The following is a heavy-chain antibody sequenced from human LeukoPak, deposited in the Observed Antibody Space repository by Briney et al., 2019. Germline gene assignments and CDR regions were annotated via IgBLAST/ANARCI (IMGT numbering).Heavy chain of an antibody. J-gene: IGHJ4*02. D-gene: IGHD3-22*01. Sequence: GGSLRLSCGASGFTFSIYSMSWVRQAPGKGLEWVSLITSSGSNTYYADSVKGRFTISRDNSKSTLYLQMNSLRAEDTAVYFCAKDGDSSGYYWDSWGQGTLVTVSP. CDR1: GFTFSIYS. CDR3: AKDGDSSGYYWDS. V-gene: IGHV3-23*01. CDR2: ITSSGSNT.